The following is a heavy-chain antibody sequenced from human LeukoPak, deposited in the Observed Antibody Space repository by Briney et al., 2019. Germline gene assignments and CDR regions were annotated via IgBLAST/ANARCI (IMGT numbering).Heavy chain of an antibody. CDR1: GFTFSSYA. V-gene: IGHV3-30*01. CDR2: ISYDGSNK. CDR3: ARESYSTYYSEY. D-gene: IGHD2-21*01. J-gene: IGHJ4*02. Sequence: GGSLRLSCAASGFTFSSYAMHWVRQAPGKGLEWVAVISYDGSNKYYADSVKGRFTISRDNSKNTLYLQMNSLRAEDTAVYYCARESYSTYYSEYWGQGTLVTVSS.